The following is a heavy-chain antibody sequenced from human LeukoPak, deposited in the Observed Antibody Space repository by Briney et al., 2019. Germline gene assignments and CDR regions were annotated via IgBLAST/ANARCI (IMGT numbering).Heavy chain of an antibody. J-gene: IGHJ4*02. CDR1: GFTFSSYW. CDR2: IKQDGSEK. D-gene: IGHD2-2*01. CDR3: ARDEQPDIVVVPAAIGH. V-gene: IGHV3-7*01. Sequence: GGSLRLSCAASGFTFSSYWMSWVRQAPGKGLEWVGNIKQDGSEKYYVDSVKGRFTISRDNAKNSLYLQMNSLRAEDTAVYYCARDEQPDIVVVPAAIGHWGQGTLVTVSS.